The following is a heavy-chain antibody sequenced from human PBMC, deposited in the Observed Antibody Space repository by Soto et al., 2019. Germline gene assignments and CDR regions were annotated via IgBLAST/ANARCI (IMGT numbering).Heavy chain of an antibody. J-gene: IGHJ5*02. D-gene: IGHD2-15*01. Sequence: SETLSLTCAVYGGSFSGYYWSWIRQPPGKGLEWIGEINHSGSTNYNPSLKSRVTISVDTSKNQFSLKLSSVTAADTAVYYCARELVVVAATAEQGGFGFDPWGQGTLVTVSS. CDR2: INHSGST. CDR3: ARELVVVAATAEQGGFGFDP. CDR1: GGSFSGYY. V-gene: IGHV4-34*01.